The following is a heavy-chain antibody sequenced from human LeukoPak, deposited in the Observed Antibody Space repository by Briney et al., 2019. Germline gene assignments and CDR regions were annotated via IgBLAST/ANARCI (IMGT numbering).Heavy chain of an antibody. D-gene: IGHD4-17*01. Sequence: GGSLRLSCAASGSTFSTYSMNWVRQTPGKGLEWVSSITSSSVYIYYADSVKGRFTISRDNAKNSLYLQMNSLRAEDTAVYNCARDRIIYGDYGDAFDIWGQGTMVTVSS. CDR1: GSTFSTYS. J-gene: IGHJ3*02. CDR3: ARDRIIYGDYGDAFDI. V-gene: IGHV3-21*01. CDR2: ITSSSVYI.